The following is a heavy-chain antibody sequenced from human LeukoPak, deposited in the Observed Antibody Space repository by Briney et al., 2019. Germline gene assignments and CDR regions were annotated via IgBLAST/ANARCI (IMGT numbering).Heavy chain of an antibody. Sequence: PGESPTIACKASGYNFPTYWIAWIRQTPGKGLEWMGVIYPGDSDTIYSPSFRGQVTISADKSISTAYLQWSSLKASDTAMYFCTRSPGGLNWFDPWGERTLVTVSS. D-gene: IGHD4-23*01. CDR1: GYNFPTYW. CDR2: IYPGDSDT. CDR3: TRSPGGLNWFDP. J-gene: IGHJ5*02. V-gene: IGHV5-51*01.